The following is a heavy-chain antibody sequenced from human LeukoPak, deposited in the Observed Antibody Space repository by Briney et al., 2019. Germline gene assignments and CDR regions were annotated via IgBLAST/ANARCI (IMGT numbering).Heavy chain of an antibody. CDR3: ARGRKTYYDSSGYYWSYYYYGMDV. CDR2: INHSGST. CDR1: GGSFSGYY. Sequence: NPSETPSLTCAVYGGSFSGYYWGWIRQPPGKGLEWIGEINHSGSTNYNPSLKSRVTISVDTSKNQFSLKLSSVTAADTAVYYCARGRKTYYDSSGYYWSYYYYGMDVWGQGTTVTVSS. J-gene: IGHJ6*02. D-gene: IGHD3-22*01. V-gene: IGHV4-34*01.